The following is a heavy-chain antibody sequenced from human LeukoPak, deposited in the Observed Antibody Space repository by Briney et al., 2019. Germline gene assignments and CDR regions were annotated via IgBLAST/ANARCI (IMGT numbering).Heavy chain of an antibody. Sequence: GGSLRLSCAVSGFSFSNYWLSWVRQAPGKGLEWVANIKQDGSEKYYVDSVKGRFTISRDNAKNSLYLQMNSLRAEDTAVYYCARGSRYETTFDYWGQGTLVTVSS. J-gene: IGHJ4*02. CDR1: GFSFSNYW. CDR3: ARGSRYETTFDY. V-gene: IGHV3-7*01. CDR2: IKQDGSEK. D-gene: IGHD1-1*01.